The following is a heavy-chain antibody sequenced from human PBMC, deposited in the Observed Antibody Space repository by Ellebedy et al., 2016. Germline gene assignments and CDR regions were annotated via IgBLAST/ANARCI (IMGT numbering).Heavy chain of an antibody. Sequence: SETLSLXXTVSGGSISSYYWSWIRQPPGKGLEWIGYIYYSGSTNYNPSLKSRVTISVDTSKNQFSLKLSSVTAADTAVYYCARAPYGDYQDYWGQGTLVTVSS. D-gene: IGHD4-17*01. V-gene: IGHV4-59*01. CDR1: GGSISSYY. CDR2: IYYSGST. J-gene: IGHJ4*02. CDR3: ARAPYGDYQDY.